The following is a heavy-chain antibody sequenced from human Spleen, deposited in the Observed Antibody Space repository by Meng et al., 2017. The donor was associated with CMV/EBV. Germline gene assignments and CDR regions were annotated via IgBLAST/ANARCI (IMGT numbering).Heavy chain of an antibody. D-gene: IGHD1-14*01. Sequence: RTVSGGSISSNVYYWGWIRQTPGKGLEWIGTFYYSGSTYYNPSLKSRVSISADMSRNRFSLKVTSVTAADTGVYYCARLPDDGWFDPWGQGTLVTVSS. J-gene: IGHJ5*02. V-gene: IGHV4-39*01. CDR3: ARLPDDGWFDP. CDR1: GGSISSNVYY. CDR2: FYYSGST.